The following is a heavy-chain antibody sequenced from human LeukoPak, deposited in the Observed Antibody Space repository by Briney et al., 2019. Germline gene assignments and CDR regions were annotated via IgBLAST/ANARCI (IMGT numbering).Heavy chain of an antibody. CDR1: GFTFSSYG. CDR3: AKGYSYAFDY. J-gene: IGHJ4*02. Sequence: GGSLRLSCAASGFTFSSYGMHWVRQAPGKGPEWVAFIRYDGSNKYYADSVKGRFTISRDNSKNTLYLQMNSLRAEDTAVYYCAKGYSYAFDYWGQGTLVAVSS. CDR2: IRYDGSNK. V-gene: IGHV3-30*02. D-gene: IGHD5-18*01.